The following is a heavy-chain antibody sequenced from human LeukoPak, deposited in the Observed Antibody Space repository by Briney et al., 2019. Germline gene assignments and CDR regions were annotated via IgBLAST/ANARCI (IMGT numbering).Heavy chain of an antibody. CDR1: GGTFSSYA. Sequence: GSSVKVSCKASGGTFSSYAISWVRQAPGQGLEWMGRIIPILGIANYAQKFQGRVTITADKSTSTAYMELSSLRSEDTAVYYCARESRTVPAAHVWGQGTTVTVSS. D-gene: IGHD2-2*01. CDR2: IIPILGIA. CDR3: ARESRTVPAAHV. V-gene: IGHV1-69*04. J-gene: IGHJ6*02.